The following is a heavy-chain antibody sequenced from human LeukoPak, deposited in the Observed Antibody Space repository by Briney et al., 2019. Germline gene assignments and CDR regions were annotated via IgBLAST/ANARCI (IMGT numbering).Heavy chain of an antibody. CDR3: ARGRRPPRYFDL. CDR2: INHSGST. CDR1: GFTVSSNS. V-gene: IGHV4-34*01. J-gene: IGHJ2*01. Sequence: PGGSLRLSCTVSGFTVSSNSMSWIRQPPGKGLEWIGEINHSGSTNYNPSLKSRVTISVDTSKNQFSLKLSSVTAADTAVYYCARGRRPPRYFDLWGRGTLVTVSS.